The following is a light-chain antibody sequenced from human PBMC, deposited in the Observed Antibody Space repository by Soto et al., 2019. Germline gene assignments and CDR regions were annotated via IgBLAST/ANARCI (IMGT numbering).Light chain of an antibody. V-gene: IGLV1-40*01. CDR3: QSYDSTLSARYV. CDR1: SSNIGAGYD. J-gene: IGLJ1*01. Sequence: QSVLTQPPSVSGAPGQRVTISCTGSSSNIGAGYDVHWYQQRPGTAPKLLIFGNTNRPSGVPDRFSGSKSGTSASLVITGLQAEDEGDYYCQSYDSTLSARYVFGTGTKVTVL. CDR2: GNT.